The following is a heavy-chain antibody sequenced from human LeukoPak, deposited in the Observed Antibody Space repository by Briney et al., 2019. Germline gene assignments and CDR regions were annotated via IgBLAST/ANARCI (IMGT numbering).Heavy chain of an antibody. CDR2: IYYSGST. Sequence: KPSETLSLTCTVSGGSISSYYWSWIRQPPGKGLEWIGYIYYSGSTNYNPSLKSRVTISVDTSENQFSLKLSSVTAADTAVYYCAREGHSSSPTTLDYWGQGTLVTVSS. CDR1: GGSISSYY. D-gene: IGHD6-6*01. V-gene: IGHV4-59*12. CDR3: AREGHSSSPTTLDY. J-gene: IGHJ4*02.